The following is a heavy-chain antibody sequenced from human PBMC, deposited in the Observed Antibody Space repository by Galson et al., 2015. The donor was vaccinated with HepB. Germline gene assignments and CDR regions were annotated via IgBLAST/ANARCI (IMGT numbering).Heavy chain of an antibody. J-gene: IGHJ4*02. CDR3: ARDGPHLLSGGDY. CDR1: GFTFSDYY. CDR2: ISSSSSYT. V-gene: IGHV3-11*06. D-gene: IGHD3-10*01. Sequence: SLRLSCAASGFTFSDYYMSWIRQAPGKGLEWVSYISSSSSYTNYADSVKGRFTISRDNAKNSLYLQMNSLRAEDTAVYYCARDGPHLLSGGDYWGQGTLVTVSS.